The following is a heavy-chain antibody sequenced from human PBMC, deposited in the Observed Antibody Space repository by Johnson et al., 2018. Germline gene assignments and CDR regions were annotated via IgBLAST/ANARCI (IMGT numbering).Heavy chain of an antibody. CDR1: GFTFSDYY. V-gene: IGHV3-11*01. Sequence: QVQLVQSGGGLVKPGGSLRLSCAASGFTFSDYYMSWIRQAPGKGLEWVSYISSSGRIDYADPVKGRFTISRDNAKNSLSLQMNSLRVEDSALYYCAKDAMTPFKYIDVWGKGTTVTVSS. D-gene: IGHD2-15*01. CDR2: ISSSGRI. CDR3: AKDAMTPFKYIDV. J-gene: IGHJ6*03.